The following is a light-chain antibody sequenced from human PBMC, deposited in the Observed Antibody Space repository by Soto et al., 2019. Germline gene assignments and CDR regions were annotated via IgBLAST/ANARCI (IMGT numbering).Light chain of an antibody. CDR2: EVS. Sequence: QSVLTQPPSASGSPGQSVTISCTGTSSDVGAYNYVSWYQQYPGIAPKLMIYEVSKRPSGVPDRFSGSKSGKTASLTVSGLQPEDEADYYCTSYAGSNIGVFGGGTKLTVL. CDR3: TSYAGSNIGV. CDR1: SSDVGAYNY. J-gene: IGLJ3*02. V-gene: IGLV2-8*01.